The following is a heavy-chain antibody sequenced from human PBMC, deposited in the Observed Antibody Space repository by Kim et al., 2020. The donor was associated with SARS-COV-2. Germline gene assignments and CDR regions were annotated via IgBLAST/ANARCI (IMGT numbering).Heavy chain of an antibody. CDR1: GDSINSSDW. CDR2: IHSSGNT. CDR3: ARPSSRSGGGWYAP. V-gene: IGHV4-4*02. J-gene: IGHJ5*02. D-gene: IGHD3-10*01. Sequence: SETLSLTCGISGDSINSSDWWSWLRQPPGKGLEWVGEIHSSGNTRYKASLKSRLTISMDKSKNQFSLRLNSVTAADMAVYYCARPSSRSGGGWYAPWGQGSLATVSS.